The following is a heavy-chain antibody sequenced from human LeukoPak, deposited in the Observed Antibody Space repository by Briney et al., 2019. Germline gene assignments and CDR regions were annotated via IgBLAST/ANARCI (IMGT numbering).Heavy chain of an antibody. V-gene: IGHV4-4*07. Sequence: TSETLSLTCTVSGGSISSYYWSWIRQPAGKGLEWIGRIYTSGSTNYNPSLKSRVTMSVDTSKNQFSLKLSSVTAADTAVYYCARVHGVRYCSSTSCYGGYMDVWGKGTTVTVSS. CDR2: IYTSGST. D-gene: IGHD2-2*01. CDR1: GGSISSYY. J-gene: IGHJ6*03. CDR3: ARVHGVRYCSSTSCYGGYMDV.